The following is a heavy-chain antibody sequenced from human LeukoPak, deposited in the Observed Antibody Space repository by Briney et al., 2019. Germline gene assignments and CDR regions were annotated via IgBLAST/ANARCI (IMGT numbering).Heavy chain of an antibody. CDR1: GFTFSNAW. CDR3: TPLLWFGELLSDY. V-gene: IGHV3-15*01. D-gene: IGHD3-10*01. J-gene: IGHJ4*02. Sequence: GGSLRLSCAASGFTFSNAWMSWVRQAPGKGLEWVGRIKSKTDGGTTDYAAPVKGRFTISRDDSKNTLYLQMNSLKTEDTAVYYCTPLLWFGELLSDYWGQGTLVTVSS. CDR2: IKSKTDGGTT.